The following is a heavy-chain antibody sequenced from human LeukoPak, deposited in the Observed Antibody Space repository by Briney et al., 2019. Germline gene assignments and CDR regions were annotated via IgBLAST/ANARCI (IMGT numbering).Heavy chain of an antibody. CDR1: GFTLSSYA. Sequence: GGSLRLSCAASGFTLSSYAMHWVRQAPGKGLEWVAVISYDGSNKHYADSVKGRFTISRDNSKNTLYLQMNSLRAEDTAVYYCARDPGYCSSTSCPAFYYYYGMDVWGQGTTVTVSS. J-gene: IGHJ6*02. V-gene: IGHV3-30-3*01. D-gene: IGHD2-2*01. CDR2: ISYDGSNK. CDR3: ARDPGYCSSTSCPAFYYYYGMDV.